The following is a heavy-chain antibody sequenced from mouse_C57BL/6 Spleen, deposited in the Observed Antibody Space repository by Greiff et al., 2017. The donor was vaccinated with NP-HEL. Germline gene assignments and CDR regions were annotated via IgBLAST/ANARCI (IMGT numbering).Heavy chain of an antibody. D-gene: IGHD3-2*02. CDR3: TRGDSSGLFDY. J-gene: IGHJ2*01. CDR2: ISSGGDYI. Sequence: DVMLVESGEGLVKPGGSLKLSCAASGFTFSSYAMSWVRQTPEKRLEWVAYISSGGDYIYYADTVKGRFTISRDNARNTLYLQMSSLKSEDTAMYYCTRGDSSGLFDYWGQGTTLTVSS. CDR1: GFTFSSYA. V-gene: IGHV5-9-1*02.